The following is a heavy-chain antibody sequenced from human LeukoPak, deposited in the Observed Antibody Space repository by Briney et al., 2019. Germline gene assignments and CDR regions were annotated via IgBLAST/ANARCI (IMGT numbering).Heavy chain of an antibody. D-gene: IGHD6-6*01. CDR3: ARRYSSSSRDYYYMDV. CDR2: IYPGDSDT. CDR1: GYSFTSYW. V-gene: IGHV5-51*01. J-gene: IGHJ6*03. Sequence: GESLKISCKGSGYSFTSYWIGWVRQMPGKGLEWMGIIYPGDSDTRYSPSFQGQVTIPADKSISTAYLQWSSLKASDTAMYYCARRYSSSSRDYYYMDVWGKGTTVTVSS.